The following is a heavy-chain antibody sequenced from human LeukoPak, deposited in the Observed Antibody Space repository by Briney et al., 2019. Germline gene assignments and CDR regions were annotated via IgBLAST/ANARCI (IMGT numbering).Heavy chain of an antibody. J-gene: IGHJ5*02. CDR3: ARSYCTSSNCYPRWFDP. V-gene: IGHV5-51*01. Sequence: GESLKISCKGSGYSFTSYWIGWVRQMPGKGLEWMGIIYPGDSDTKYSPSYQGQVIISADNSISTAYLQWSSPKASDTAVYYCARSYCTSSNCYPRWFDPWGQGTLVTVSS. D-gene: IGHD2-2*01. CDR1: GYSFTSYW. CDR2: IYPGDSDT.